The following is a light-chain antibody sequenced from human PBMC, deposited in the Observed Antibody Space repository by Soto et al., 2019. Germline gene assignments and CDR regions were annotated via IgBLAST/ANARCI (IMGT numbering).Light chain of an antibody. CDR1: QSISSY. V-gene: IGKV1-39*01. CDR2: AAS. CDR3: QQSYSTPRLT. Sequence: DIQMTQSPSSLSASVGDRVTITCRTSQSISSYLNWYQQKPGKAPKLLIYAASSLQSGVPSRFSGSGSGTDFTLTISSLQPEDFATYYCQQSYSTPRLTFGGGTKVHIK. J-gene: IGKJ4*01.